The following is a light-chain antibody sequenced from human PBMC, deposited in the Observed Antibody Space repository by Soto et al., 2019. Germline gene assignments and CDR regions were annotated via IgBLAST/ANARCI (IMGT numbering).Light chain of an antibody. CDR3: QKYGSSPYT. CDR1: QSVSSRF. V-gene: IGKV3-20*01. CDR2: GAS. Sequence: ELVLTQSPGTLSLSPGERATLSCRASQSVSSRFLARYQQKPGQAPRLLMYGASSRATGIPDRFSGTGSGTDFTLTISRLEPEDFAVYYCQKYGSSPYTFGLGTKLEIK. J-gene: IGKJ2*01.